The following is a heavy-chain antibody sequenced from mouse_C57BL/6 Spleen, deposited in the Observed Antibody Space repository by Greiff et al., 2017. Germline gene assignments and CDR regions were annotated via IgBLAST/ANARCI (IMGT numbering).Heavy chain of an antibody. D-gene: IGHD2-4*01. CDR2: IYPGDGDT. J-gene: IGHJ4*01. CDR1: GYAFSSSW. Sequence: VQGVESGPELVKPGASVKISCKASGYAFSSSWMNWVKQRPGKGLEWIGRIYPGDGDTNYNGKFKGKATLTADKSSSTAYMQLSSLTSEDSAVYFCARYDYDESYAMDYWGQGTSVTVSS. CDR3: ARYDYDESYAMDY. V-gene: IGHV1-82*01.